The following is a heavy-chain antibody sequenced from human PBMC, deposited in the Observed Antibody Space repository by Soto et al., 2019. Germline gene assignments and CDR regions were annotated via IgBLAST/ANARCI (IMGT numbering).Heavy chain of an antibody. D-gene: IGHD6-19*01. J-gene: IGHJ4*02. V-gene: IGHV1-18*01. CDR1: GYTFTTYG. CDR2: INGYNGNT. CDR3: ARDPVAGTYFDY. Sequence: QVQLVQSGAEVKKPGASVKVSCKASGYTFTTYGISWVRQAPGQGLEWMGWINGYNGNTNYAQKLQGRVTMTTAPSTSTAYMELRSLRSDDTAVYYCARDPVAGTYFDYWGQGTLVTVSS.